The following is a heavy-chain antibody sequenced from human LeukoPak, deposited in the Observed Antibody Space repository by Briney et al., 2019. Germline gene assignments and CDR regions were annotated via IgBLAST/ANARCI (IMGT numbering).Heavy chain of an antibody. D-gene: IGHD6-19*01. J-gene: IGHJ4*02. CDR3: ARGKYSSGWFLDY. CDR1: GDSISRFY. CDR2: YTGDT. V-gene: IGHV4-59*01. Sequence: SETLSLTCSVSGDSISRFYWRCVRQPPGKGLEWIGYTGDTNYNPSLKSRVTISVDASKSQFSLKLSSVTAADTAMYYCARGKYSSGWFLDYWGQGTLVIVSS.